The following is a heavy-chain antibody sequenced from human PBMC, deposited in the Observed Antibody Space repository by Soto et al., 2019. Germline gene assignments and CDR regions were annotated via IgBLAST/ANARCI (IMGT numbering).Heavy chain of an antibody. J-gene: IGHJ4*02. CDR2: ISPYSGNT. CDR3: VRFASSGWYTGGY. D-gene: IGHD6-19*01. Sequence: QILLVQSGAEAKKPGASVKVSCKASGYTFTNYDIGWVRQAPGQGLEWMGWISPYSGNTKYAQKFQGRVTMTTDTSTTTAYMELRSLRSDDTAVFYCVRFASSGWYTGGYWGQGTLVTVSS. CDR1: GYTFTNYD. V-gene: IGHV1-18*01.